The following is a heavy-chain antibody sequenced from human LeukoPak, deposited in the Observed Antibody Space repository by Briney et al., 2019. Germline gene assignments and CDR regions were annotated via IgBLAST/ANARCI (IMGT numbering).Heavy chain of an antibody. CDR1: GFTFSSYE. V-gene: IGHV3-48*03. CDR3: AELGITMIGGV. Sequence: GGSLRHSCAASGFTFSSYEMNWVRQAPGKGLEWVSYISSSGSTIYYADSVKGRFTISRDNTKNSLYLQMNSLRAEDTAVYYCAELGITMIGGVWGKGTTVTISS. CDR2: ISSSGSTI. D-gene: IGHD3-10*02. J-gene: IGHJ6*04.